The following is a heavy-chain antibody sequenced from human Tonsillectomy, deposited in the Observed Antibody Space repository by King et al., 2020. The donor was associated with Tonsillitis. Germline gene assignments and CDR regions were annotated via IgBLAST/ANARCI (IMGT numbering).Heavy chain of an antibody. CDR1: GFTFSNYG. D-gene: IGHD3/OR15-3a*01. J-gene: IGHJ4*02. CDR2: ISNDGINK. CDR3: AKDRDWGYFDY. Sequence: QLVQSGGGVVQPGRSLRLSCAASGFTFSNYGMHWVRQAPGKGLEWVADISNDGINKYYADSVKGRFTISRDNSKNTLYLQMNSLRPEDTAVYYCAKDRDWGYFDYWGQGTLVTVSS. V-gene: IGHV3-30*18.